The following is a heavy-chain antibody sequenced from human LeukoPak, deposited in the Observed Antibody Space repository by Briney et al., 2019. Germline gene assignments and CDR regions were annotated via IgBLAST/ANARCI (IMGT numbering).Heavy chain of an antibody. CDR1: GYTITSYD. CDR3: ARGAIGVLIDY. Sequence: ASVKVSRKASGYTITSYDINWVRQATGQRLEWMGWMNPNSGNTGYAQKFQGRVTMTRNTSISTAYMELSSLRSEDTAVYYCARGAIGVLIDYWGQGTLVTVSS. CDR2: MNPNSGNT. V-gene: IGHV1-8*01. J-gene: IGHJ4*02. D-gene: IGHD2-21*01.